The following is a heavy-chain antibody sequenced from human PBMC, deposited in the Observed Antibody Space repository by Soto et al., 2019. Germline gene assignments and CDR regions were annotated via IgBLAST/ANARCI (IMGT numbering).Heavy chain of an antibody. Sequence: EASEKVSCKASGYTFTSYGISWVRQAPGQGLEWMGWISAYNGNANYAQKLQGRVTMTTDTSTSTAYMELRSLRSDDTAVYYCARCIAGCHGGFDPWGQGTLVTVSS. J-gene: IGHJ5*02. CDR3: ARCIAGCHGGFDP. CDR2: ISAYNGNA. D-gene: IGHD6-13*01. CDR1: GYTFTSYG. V-gene: IGHV1-18*01.